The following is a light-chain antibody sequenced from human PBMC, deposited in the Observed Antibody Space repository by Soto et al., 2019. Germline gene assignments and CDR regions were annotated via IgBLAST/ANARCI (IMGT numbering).Light chain of an antibody. CDR1: QSVSST. CDR2: GAS. V-gene: IGKV3-15*01. Sequence: EIVMTQSPATLSVSPGERATLSCRASQSVSSTLAWYQQKPGQAPRLHIYGASTRATGIPARFSGSGSGTEFTLTISSLQSEDFAVYYCQQYNNWPPLTFGGGTKVEIK. J-gene: IGKJ4*01. CDR3: QQYNNWPPLT.